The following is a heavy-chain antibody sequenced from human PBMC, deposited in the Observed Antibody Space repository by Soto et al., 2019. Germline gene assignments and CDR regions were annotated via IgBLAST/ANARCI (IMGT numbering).Heavy chain of an antibody. V-gene: IGHV3-33*01. CDR3: ARDGKELLLGMDV. CDR2: IWYDGSNK. Sequence: GSLRLSCAASGLTFSSYGMHWVRQAPGKGLEWVAVIWYDGSNKYYADSVKGRFTISRDNSKNTLYLQMNSLRAEDTAVYYCARDGKELLLGMDVWGQGTTVTVSS. J-gene: IGHJ6*02. D-gene: IGHD1-26*01. CDR1: GLTFSSYG.